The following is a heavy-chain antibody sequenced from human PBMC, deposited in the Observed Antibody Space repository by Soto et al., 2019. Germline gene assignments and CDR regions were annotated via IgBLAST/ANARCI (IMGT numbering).Heavy chain of an antibody. D-gene: IGHD2-15*01. V-gene: IGHV4-59*01. CDR2: IYYSGST. J-gene: IGHJ6*02. CDR1: GGSISSYY. CDR3: ARGGGHSDGLAV. Sequence: PWETLSLTCTVSGGSISSYYWSWIRQPPGKGLEWIGYIYYSGSTNYNPSLKSRVTISVDTSKNQFSLKLSSVTAADTAVYYCARGGGHSDGLAVWAQGTTVPVSS.